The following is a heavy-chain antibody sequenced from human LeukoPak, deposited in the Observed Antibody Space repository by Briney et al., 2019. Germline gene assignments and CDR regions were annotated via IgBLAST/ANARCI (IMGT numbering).Heavy chain of an antibody. CDR1: GGTFSSYA. D-gene: IGHD3-22*01. Sequence: GASVKVSCKASGGTFSSYAISWVRQAPGQGLEWMGGIIPIFGTANYAQKFQGRDTITADESTSTAYMELSSLRSEDTAVYYCAREYYDSSGLDYWGQGTLVTVSS. CDR2: IIPIFGTA. J-gene: IGHJ4*02. CDR3: AREYYDSSGLDY. V-gene: IGHV1-69*13.